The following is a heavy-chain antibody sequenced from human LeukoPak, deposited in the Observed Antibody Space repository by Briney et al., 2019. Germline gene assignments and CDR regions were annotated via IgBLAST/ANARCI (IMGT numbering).Heavy chain of an antibody. CDR3: ARDKRRDGYKSDAFDI. D-gene: IGHD5-24*01. J-gene: IGHJ3*02. V-gene: IGHV3-33*01. CDR1: GFTFNSYG. Sequence: GGSLRLSCAASGFTFNSYGMHWVRQAPGKGLEWVAVICYDGSNEYYADSVKGRFTISRHNSKNTLYLQMNGLRAEDTAVYHCARDKRRDGYKSDAFDIWGQGTMVTVSS. CDR2: ICYDGSNE.